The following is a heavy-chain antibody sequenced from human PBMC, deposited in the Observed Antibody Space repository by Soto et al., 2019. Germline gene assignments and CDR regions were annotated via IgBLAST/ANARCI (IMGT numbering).Heavy chain of an antibody. D-gene: IGHD6-13*01. J-gene: IGHJ6*02. CDR3: AREWGIAAAGYYYYYGMDV. Sequence: SETLSLTCTVSGGSISSYYRSWIRQPPGKGLEWIGYIYYSGSTNYNPSLKSRVTISVDTSKNQFSLKLSSVTAADTAVYYCAREWGIAAAGYYYYYGMDVWGQGTTVTVSS. CDR1: GGSISSYY. V-gene: IGHV4-59*01. CDR2: IYYSGST.